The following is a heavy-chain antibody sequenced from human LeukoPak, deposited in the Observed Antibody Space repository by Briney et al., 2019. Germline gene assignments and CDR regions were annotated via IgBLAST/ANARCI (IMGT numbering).Heavy chain of an antibody. CDR3: ARHMTGTTYDY. CDR1: GGSISSYY. CDR2: IYYSGST. D-gene: IGHD1-7*01. Sequence: SETLSLTCTVSGGSISSYYWSWIRQPPGKGLGWIGYIYYSGSTNYNPSLKSRVTISVDTSKNQFSLKLSSVTAADTAVYYCARHMTGTTYDYWGQGTLVTVSS. J-gene: IGHJ4*02. V-gene: IGHV4-59*08.